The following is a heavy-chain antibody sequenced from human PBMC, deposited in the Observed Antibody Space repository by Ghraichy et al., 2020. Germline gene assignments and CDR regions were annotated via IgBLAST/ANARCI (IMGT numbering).Heavy chain of an antibody. J-gene: IGHJ5*02. CDR3: AKEGYCSGGTCSGWFDR. CDR2: ISPNRGNT. Sequence: ASVKVSCKASGYTFSSYDIHWVRQAPGQGLEWMGWISPNRGNTGYTQKFQGRVTMTRNASVSTVYMELSGLRSDDTAVYYCAKEGYCSGGTCSGWFDRWGQGTLVTVSS. V-gene: IGHV1-8*01. D-gene: IGHD2-15*01. CDR1: GYTFSSYD.